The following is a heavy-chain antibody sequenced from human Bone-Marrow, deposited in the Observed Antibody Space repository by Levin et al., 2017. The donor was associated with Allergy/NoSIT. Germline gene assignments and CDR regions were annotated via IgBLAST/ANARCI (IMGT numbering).Heavy chain of an antibody. CDR2: ISSSSSYI. CDR3: ASLYYYDSSGAYFDY. J-gene: IGHJ4*02. CDR1: GFTFSSYS. Sequence: GESLKISCAASGFTFSSYSMNWVRQAPGKGLEWVSSISSSSSYIYYADSVKGRFTISRDNAKNSLYLQMNSLRAEDTAVYYCASLYYYDSSGAYFDYWGQGTLVTVSS. V-gene: IGHV3-21*01. D-gene: IGHD3-22*01.